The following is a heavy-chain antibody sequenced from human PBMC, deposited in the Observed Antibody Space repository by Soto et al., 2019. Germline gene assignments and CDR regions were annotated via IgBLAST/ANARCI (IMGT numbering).Heavy chain of an antibody. V-gene: IGHV1-18*01. CDR3: TRGGQLFAGNYFDY. Sequence: QVQLVQSGAEVKKPGASVKVSCKASGYTFTSYGISWVRQAPGQGLEWMGWISNYNGDTNYAQKLQGRVTMTTDTCTSTAYMELRSLKSDGTAVYYCTRGGQLFAGNYFDYWGQGTLVTVSS. D-gene: IGHD3-10*02. J-gene: IGHJ4*02. CDR2: ISNYNGDT. CDR1: GYTFTSYG.